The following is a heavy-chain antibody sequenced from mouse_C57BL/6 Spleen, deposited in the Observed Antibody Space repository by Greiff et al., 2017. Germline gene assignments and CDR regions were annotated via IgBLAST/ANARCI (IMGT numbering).Heavy chain of an antibody. CDR3: ARRGGLFDY. J-gene: IGHJ2*01. V-gene: IGHV1-22*01. Sequence: EVKLLESGPELVKPGASVKMSCKASGYTFTDYNMHWVKQSHGKSLEWIGYINPNNGGTSYNQKFKGKATLTVNKSSSTAYMELRSLTSEDSAVYYCARRGGLFDYWGQGTTLTVSS. CDR2: INPNNGGT. CDR1: GYTFTDYN.